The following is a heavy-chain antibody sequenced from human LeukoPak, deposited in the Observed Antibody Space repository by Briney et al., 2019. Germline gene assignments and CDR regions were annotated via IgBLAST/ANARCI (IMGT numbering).Heavy chain of an antibody. V-gene: IGHV4-59*01. J-gene: IGHJ4*03. CDR2: IYYSGST. D-gene: IGHD6-19*01. Sequence: SETLSLTCTVSGGSISSYYWSWIRQPPGKGLEWIGYIYYSGSTNYNPSLKSRVTISVDTSKNQFSLKLSSVTAADTAVYYCASTSGWYSLNYLDYWGQGTTVTVSS. CDR3: ASTSGWYSLNYLDY. CDR1: GGSISSYY.